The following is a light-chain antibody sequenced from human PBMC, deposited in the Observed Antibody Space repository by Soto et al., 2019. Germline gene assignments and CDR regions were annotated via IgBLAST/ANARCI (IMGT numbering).Light chain of an antibody. J-gene: IGLJ1*01. CDR2: DVN. CDR3: CSYAGSYTYV. V-gene: IGLV2-11*01. CDR1: SSDVGGYHY. Sequence: QSALTQPASVSGSPGQSITISCTGTSSDVGGYHYVSWYQQHPGKAPKLMIHDVNKRPSGVPDRFSASKSGNTASLTISGLQTDDEADYYCCSYAGSYTYVFGTGTKVTVL.